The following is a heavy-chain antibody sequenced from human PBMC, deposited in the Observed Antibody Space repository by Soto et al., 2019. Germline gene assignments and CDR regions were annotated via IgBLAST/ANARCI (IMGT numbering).Heavy chain of an antibody. V-gene: IGHV4-59*01. CDR2: IYYTGST. Sequence: QVQLQESGPGLVQPSETLSLTCSASGGSISSYYWGWIRQPPGKRLEWIGHIYYTGSTNYNPSFKTRVTMSVDTSKKQFSLRLTSVAAADTAVYYCAGTYGSGYGMDVWGQGTTVTVSS. J-gene: IGHJ6*02. CDR1: GGSISSYY. D-gene: IGHD3-10*01. CDR3: AGTYGSGYGMDV.